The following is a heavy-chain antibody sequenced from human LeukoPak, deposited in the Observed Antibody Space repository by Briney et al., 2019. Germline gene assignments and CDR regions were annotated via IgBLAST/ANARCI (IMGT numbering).Heavy chain of an antibody. CDR3: AKRQYDYDSSGPFDY. CDR1: GDSVSSNSAA. V-gene: IGHV6-1*01. J-gene: IGHJ4*02. Sequence: SQTLSLTCALSGDSVSSNSAAWNWIRQSPSRGLEWLGRTYYRSKLYNDYAVSVKSRITINPDTSKNQFSLKLSSVTAADTAVYYCAKRQYDYDSSGPFDYWGQGTLVTVSS. D-gene: IGHD3-22*01. CDR2: TYYRSKLYN.